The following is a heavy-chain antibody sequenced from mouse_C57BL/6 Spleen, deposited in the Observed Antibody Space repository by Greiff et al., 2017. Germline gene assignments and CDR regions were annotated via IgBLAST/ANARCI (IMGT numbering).Heavy chain of an antibody. D-gene: IGHD2-3*01. CDR3: ARYDGYYVGLFAY. Sequence: QVQLKQPGAELVKPGASVKMSCKASGYTFTSYWITWVKQRPGQGLEWIGDIYPGSGSTNYNEKFKSKATLTVDTSSSTAYMQLSSLTSEDSAVYYCARYDGYYVGLFAYWGQGTLVTVSA. CDR2: IYPGSGST. V-gene: IGHV1-55*01. J-gene: IGHJ3*01. CDR1: GYTFTSYW.